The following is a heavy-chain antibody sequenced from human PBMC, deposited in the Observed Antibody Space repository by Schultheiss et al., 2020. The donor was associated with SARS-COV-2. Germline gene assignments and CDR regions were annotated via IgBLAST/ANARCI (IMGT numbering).Heavy chain of an antibody. CDR3: AKDRGIAAAGTGY. D-gene: IGHD6-13*01. CDR2: ISTSGDIT. Sequence: GGSLRLSCAASGFTFSSYAMTWVRQAPGKGLEWVSAISTSGDITYYADSVKGRFTISRDNSKNTLYLQMNSLRAEDTAVYYCAKDRGIAAAGTGYWGQGTLVTVSS. J-gene: IGHJ4*02. CDR1: GFTFSSYA. V-gene: IGHV3-23*01.